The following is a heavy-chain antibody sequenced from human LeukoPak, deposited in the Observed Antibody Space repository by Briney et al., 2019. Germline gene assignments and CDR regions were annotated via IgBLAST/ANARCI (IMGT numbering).Heavy chain of an antibody. CDR1: GGTFSSYA. D-gene: IGHD3-3*01. CDR3: ARDLYYDFWSGYPRMGYYYYGMGV. V-gene: IGHV1-46*01. J-gene: IGHJ6*02. Sequence: GASVKVSCKASGGTFSSYAISWVRQAPGQGLEWMGIINPSGGSTSYAQKFQGRVTMTRDTSTSTVYMELSSLRSEDTAVYYCARDLYYDFWSGYPRMGYYYYGMGVWGQGTTVTVSS. CDR2: INPSGGST.